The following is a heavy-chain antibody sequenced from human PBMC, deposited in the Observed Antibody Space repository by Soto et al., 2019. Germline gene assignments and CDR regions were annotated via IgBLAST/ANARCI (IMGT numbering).Heavy chain of an antibody. CDR2: ISSSSSTI. Sequence: GGSLRLSCAASGFTFSSYSMNWVRQAPGKGLEWVSYISSSSSTIYYADSVKGRFTISRDNAKNSLYLQMNSLRDEDTAVYYCARDNYDFWSGYSYYYYYGMGVWGQGTTVTVSS. CDR3: ARDNYDFWSGYSYYYYYGMGV. J-gene: IGHJ6*02. CDR1: GFTFSSYS. D-gene: IGHD3-3*01. V-gene: IGHV3-48*02.